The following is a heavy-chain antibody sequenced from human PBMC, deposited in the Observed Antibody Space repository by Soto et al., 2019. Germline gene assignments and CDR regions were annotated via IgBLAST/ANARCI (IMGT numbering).Heavy chain of an antibody. CDR2: INAGNGNT. CDR1: GYTFTSYA. J-gene: IGHJ6*02. D-gene: IGHD5-12*01. Sequence: ASVKVSCKASGYTFTSYAMHWVRQAPGQRLEWMGWINAGNGNTKYSQKFQGRVTITRDTSASTAYMELSSLRSEDTAVYYCARDVAYYYGMDVWGQGTTVTASS. CDR3: ARDVAYYYGMDV. V-gene: IGHV1-3*01.